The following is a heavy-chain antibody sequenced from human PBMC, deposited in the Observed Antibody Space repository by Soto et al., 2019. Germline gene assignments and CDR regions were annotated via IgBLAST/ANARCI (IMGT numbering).Heavy chain of an antibody. CDR3: ARAIVLRYFDWSDPNWFDP. CDR2: IHYSGST. CDR1: GGSISSSYYY. J-gene: IGHJ5*02. D-gene: IGHD3-9*01. Sequence: QVQLQESGPGLVKPSQTLSLTCTVSGGSISSSYYYWSWIRQHPGKGLEWIGYIHYSGSTSYSPSLESRVTISVDTSKNQFSLKLSSVTAADTAVYYCARAIVLRYFDWSDPNWFDPWGQGTLVTVSS. V-gene: IGHV4-31*03.